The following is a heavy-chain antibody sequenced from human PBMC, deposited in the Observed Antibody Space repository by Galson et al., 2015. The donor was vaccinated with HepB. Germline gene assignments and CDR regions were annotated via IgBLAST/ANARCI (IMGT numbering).Heavy chain of an antibody. D-gene: IGHD6-19*01. CDR1: GGTFSSYA. J-gene: IGHJ4*02. CDR2: IIPIFGTA. Sequence: SVKVSCKASGGTFSSYAISWVRQAPGQGLEWMGGIIPIFGTANYAQKFQGRVTITADESTSTAYMELSSLRSEDTAVYYCARPSRYYSSGWYAGFDYWGQGTLVTVSS. V-gene: IGHV1-69*13. CDR3: ARPSRYYSSGWYAGFDY.